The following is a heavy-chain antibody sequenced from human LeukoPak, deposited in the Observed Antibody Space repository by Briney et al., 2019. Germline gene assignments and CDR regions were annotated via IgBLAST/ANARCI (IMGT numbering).Heavy chain of an antibody. CDR3: TRDQTPYY. CDR1: GFSFGDYA. Sequence: PGGSLRLSCTASGFSFGDYAMSWVRQAPGKGLEWVGFIRSKAYGGTTEYAASVKGRFTISRDDSKSIAYLQMNSLKTEDTAVYYCTRDQTPYYWGQGTLVTVSS. CDR2: IRSKAYGGTT. J-gene: IGHJ4*02. V-gene: IGHV3-49*04.